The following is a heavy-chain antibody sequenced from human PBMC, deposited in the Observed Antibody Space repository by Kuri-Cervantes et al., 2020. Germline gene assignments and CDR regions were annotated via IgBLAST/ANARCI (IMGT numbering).Heavy chain of an antibody. CDR3: ASPLYFDWLLLAFDI. CDR2: IYYSGST. V-gene: IGHV4-59*08. CDR1: GGSISSYY. D-gene: IGHD3-9*01. Sequence: ESLKISCTVSGGSISSYYWSWIRQPPGKGLEWIGYIYYSGSTNYNPSLKSRVTISVDTSKNQFSLKLSSVTAADTAVYYCASPLYFDWLLLAFDIWGQGTMVTVSS. J-gene: IGHJ3*02.